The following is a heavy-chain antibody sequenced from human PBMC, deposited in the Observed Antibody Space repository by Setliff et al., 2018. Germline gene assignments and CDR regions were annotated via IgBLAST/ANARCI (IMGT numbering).Heavy chain of an antibody. CDR2: IGPNGGST. D-gene: IGHD4-17*01. CDR3: VKAYGDPHYYYYYYMDA. CDR1: GFTFNTYT. J-gene: IGHJ6*03. V-gene: IGHV3-64*04. Sequence: GGSLRLSCSASGFTFNTYTMHWVRQAPGKGLEYVSSIGPNGGSTYYANSVKGRFTISRDNVKNSLFLQMNSLRAEDTAVYYCVKAYGDPHYYYYYYMDAWGKGTTVTVSS.